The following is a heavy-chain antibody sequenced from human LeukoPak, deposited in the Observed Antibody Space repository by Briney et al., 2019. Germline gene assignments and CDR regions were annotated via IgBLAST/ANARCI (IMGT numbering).Heavy chain of an antibody. D-gene: IGHD2-2*01. CDR2: MNPNSGNT. CDR1: EYTCANYD. J-gene: IGHJ5*02. V-gene: IGHV1-8*01. CDR3: ARPHCSSTDCHPPEWFDP. Sequence: ASVKVSCKTSEYTCANYDINWVRQATGQGLEWMGWMNPNSGNTGYAQKFQGRVTMTRNTSISTAYMELSSLRSEDTAVYYCARPHCSSTDCHPPEWFDPWGQGTLVTVSS.